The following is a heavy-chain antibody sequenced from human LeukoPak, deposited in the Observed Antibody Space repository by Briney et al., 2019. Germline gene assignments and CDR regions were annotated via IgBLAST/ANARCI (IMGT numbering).Heavy chain of an antibody. V-gene: IGHV3-48*03. CDR3: AREPAALSYIDY. D-gene: IGHD6-6*01. CDR1: GFTFATFE. J-gene: IGHJ4*02. Sequence: GGSLRLSCAVSGFTFATFEMNWVRQAPGKALEWVSYITSGGNTVYYADSVKGRFTISRDNAKNSLYLQMNSLRVDDTAVYYCAREPAALSYIDYWGRGTQVTVSS. CDR2: ITSGGNTV.